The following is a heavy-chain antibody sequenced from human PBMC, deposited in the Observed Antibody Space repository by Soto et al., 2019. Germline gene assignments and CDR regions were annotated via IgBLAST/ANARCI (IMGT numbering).Heavy chain of an antibody. J-gene: IGHJ4*02. CDR3: ASTKLGYYDFWSGYYNRGPFDY. Sequence: SETLSLTCTVSGGSISSYYWSWIRQPPGKGLEWIGYIYYSGSTNYNPSLKSRVTISVDTSKNQFSLKLSSVTAADTAVYYCASTKLGYYDFWSGYYNRGPFDYWGQGTLVTVSP. D-gene: IGHD3-3*01. V-gene: IGHV4-59*01. CDR2: IYYSGST. CDR1: GGSISSYY.